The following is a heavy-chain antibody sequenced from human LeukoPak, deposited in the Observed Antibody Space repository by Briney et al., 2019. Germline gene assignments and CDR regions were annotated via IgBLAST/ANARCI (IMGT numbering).Heavy chain of an antibody. J-gene: IGHJ4*02. CDR2: ISYDGSNK. V-gene: IGHV3-30-3*01. CDR1: GFTFSSYA. D-gene: IGHD3-22*01. Sequence: KTGGSLRLSCAASGFTFSSYAMHWVRQAPGKGLEWVAVISYDGSNKYYADSVKGRFTISRDNSKNTLYLQMNSLRAEDTAVYYCASTNYYDSSGYYLGTSGTLNYWGQGTLVTVSS. CDR3: ASTNYYDSSGYYLGTSGTLNY.